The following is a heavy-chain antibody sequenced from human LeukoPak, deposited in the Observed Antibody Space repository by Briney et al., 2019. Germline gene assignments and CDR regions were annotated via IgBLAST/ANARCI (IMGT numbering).Heavy chain of an antibody. V-gene: IGHV1-46*01. J-gene: IGHJ4*01. Sequence: ASVKVSCKASGYIFTSYYIHWVRQAPGQGLEWMGIINPSGGTTNYAQKLQGRITMTSDTSTSTVYMELSSLRSEDTAVYYCARALGFGSPMIAYYWGHGTLVTVSS. D-gene: IGHD3-10*01. CDR1: GYIFTSYY. CDR2: INPSGGTT. CDR3: ARALGFGSPMIAYY.